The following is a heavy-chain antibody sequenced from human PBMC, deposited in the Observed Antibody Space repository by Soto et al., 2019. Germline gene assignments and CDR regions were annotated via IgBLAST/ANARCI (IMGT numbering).Heavy chain of an antibody. V-gene: IGHV1-8*01. Sequence: QAQLVQSGAEVKKPGASVKVSCKASGYTFITYDINWVRQAPGQGLEWMGWVNPHSGKTEFAQKFQGRLTMTTNTSINTAYMELSTLRSEDTAMYYCARAEAWNFIYWFDPWGRGTLVTVAS. CDR2: VNPHSGKT. J-gene: IGHJ5*02. D-gene: IGHD1-7*01. CDR1: GYTFITYD. CDR3: ARAEAWNFIYWFDP.